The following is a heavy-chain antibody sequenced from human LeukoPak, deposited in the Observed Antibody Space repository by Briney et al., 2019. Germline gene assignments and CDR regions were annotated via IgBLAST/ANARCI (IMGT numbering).Heavy chain of an antibody. CDR1: GFTFSYAR. Sequence: PGGSLRLSCAASGFTFSYARMNWVRQAPGKGLEWVGRVKSKADGGTTDYAVPVKGRFTISRDDSKNTLYLQMNSLKTEDTAVYYCTHRKLVGATTFDYWGQGTLVTVSS. D-gene: IGHD1-26*01. CDR2: VKSKADGGTT. CDR3: THRKLVGATTFDY. V-gene: IGHV3-15*01. J-gene: IGHJ4*02.